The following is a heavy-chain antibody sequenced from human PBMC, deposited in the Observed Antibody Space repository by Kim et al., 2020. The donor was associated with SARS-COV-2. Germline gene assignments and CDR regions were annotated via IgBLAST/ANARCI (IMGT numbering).Heavy chain of an antibody. Sequence: ASVKVSCKASGYSFTSHEINWVRQAPGQGLEWIGWMNPHNGDTAFAQKFQGRVTMTRDPSRGTAYMELSSLRSDDTAEYYCARDSRSWWLVALDAWGQGTLVTVSS. CDR3: ARDSRSWWLVALDA. CDR1: GYSFTSHE. J-gene: IGHJ5*02. CDR2: MNPHNGDT. V-gene: IGHV1-8*01. D-gene: IGHD6-19*01.